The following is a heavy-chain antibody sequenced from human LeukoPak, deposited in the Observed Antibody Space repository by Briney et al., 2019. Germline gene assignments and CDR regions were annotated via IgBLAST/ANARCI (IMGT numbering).Heavy chain of an antibody. J-gene: IGHJ4*02. V-gene: IGHV1-18*01. CDR2: ISAYNGNT. D-gene: IGHD3-3*01. Sequence: ASVKVSCKASGYTFTSYGISWARQAPGQGLEWMGWISAYNGNTNYAQKLQGRVTMTTDTSTSTAYMELRSLRSDDTAVYYCARVSSYYDFWSGYYRGIFDYWGQGTLVTVSS. CDR1: GYTFTSYG. CDR3: ARVSSYYDFWSGYYRGIFDY.